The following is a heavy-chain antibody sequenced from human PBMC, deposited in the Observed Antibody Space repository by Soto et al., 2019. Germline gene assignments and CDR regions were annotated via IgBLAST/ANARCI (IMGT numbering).Heavy chain of an antibody. V-gene: IGHV3-30*18. J-gene: IGHJ3*02. CDR2: ISYDGSNK. CDR1: GFTFSSYG. CDR3: AKVVGATSPPDDAFDI. D-gene: IGHD1-26*01. Sequence: QVQLVESGGGVVQPGRSLRLSCAASGFTFSSYGMHWVRQAPGKGLEWVAVISYDGSNKYYADSVKGRFTISRDNSKNTLYQQMNSLRAEDTAVYYCAKVVGATSPPDDAFDIWGLGTMVTDSS.